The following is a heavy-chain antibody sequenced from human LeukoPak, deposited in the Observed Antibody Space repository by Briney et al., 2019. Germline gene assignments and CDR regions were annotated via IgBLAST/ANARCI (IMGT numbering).Heavy chain of an antibody. J-gene: IGHJ5*02. CDR1: GFTFTSNW. CDR3: VRELNNFWSGHNPIFDP. Sequence: PGGSLRLSCAASGFTFTSNWMHWVRQAPGRGLVWVSRINSDGSSTTYADSVKGRFTFSRDNAENTLFLEMSSLRVEDTAVYYCVRELNNFWSGHNPIFDPWGQGPLSTVPS. D-gene: IGHD3-3*01. CDR2: INSDGSST. V-gene: IGHV3-74*03.